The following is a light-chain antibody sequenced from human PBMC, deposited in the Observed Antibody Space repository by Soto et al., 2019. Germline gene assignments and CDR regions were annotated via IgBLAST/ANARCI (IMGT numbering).Light chain of an antibody. CDR3: SSYTSSSTPYV. CDR2: DVS. CDR1: SSDVGGYNY. J-gene: IGLJ1*01. V-gene: IGLV2-14*01. Sequence: SVLTQPASVSGSPGQSITISCTGTSSDVGGYNYVSWDQQHPGKAPKLMIYDVSNRPSGVSNRFSGSKSGNTASLTISGLQAEDGADYYCSSYTSSSTPYVFGTGTKVTVL.